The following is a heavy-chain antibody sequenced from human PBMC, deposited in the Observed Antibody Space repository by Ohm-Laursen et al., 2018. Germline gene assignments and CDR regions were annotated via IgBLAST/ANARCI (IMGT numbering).Heavy chain of an antibody. J-gene: IGHJ5*02. D-gene: IGHD3-22*01. CDR3: ARAINYDSSVFSP. CDR1: GGSISSYY. V-gene: IGHV4-4*07. CDR2: LHPSGST. Sequence: SETLSLTCTVSGGSISSYYWSWIRQPAGKGLEWIGRLHPSGSTNYNPSLKSRVTMSVDTSKNQVSLKLTSVTAAGTAVYYCARAINYDSSVFSPWGQGTLVTVSS.